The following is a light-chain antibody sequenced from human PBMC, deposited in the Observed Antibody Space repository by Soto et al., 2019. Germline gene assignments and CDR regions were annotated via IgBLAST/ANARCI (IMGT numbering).Light chain of an antibody. Sequence: EIVMTQSPATLSVSPGERATLSCRASQSVSSNLAWYQQKPGQAPRLLIYGASTRATGIPARFSGSGSGTEFTLTISRLQSEDFAVYYCQQYNNWPPSRTFGGGTKVEIK. CDR3: QQYNNWPPSRT. CDR1: QSVSSN. V-gene: IGKV3D-15*01. J-gene: IGKJ4*01. CDR2: GAS.